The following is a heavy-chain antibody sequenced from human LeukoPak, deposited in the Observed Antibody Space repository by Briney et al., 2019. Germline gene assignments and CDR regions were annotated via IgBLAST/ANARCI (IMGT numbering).Heavy chain of an antibody. CDR2: IYSGGST. Sequence: GGFLRLSCAASGFTVSSNYMSWVRQAPGKGLEWVSVIYSGGSTYYADSVKGRFTISRDNSKNTLYLQMNSLRAEDTAVYYCAKDHYYDSSGYYYVDAFDIWGQGTMVTVSS. CDR3: AKDHYYDSSGYYYVDAFDI. J-gene: IGHJ3*02. CDR1: GFTVSSNY. D-gene: IGHD3-22*01. V-gene: IGHV3-53*01.